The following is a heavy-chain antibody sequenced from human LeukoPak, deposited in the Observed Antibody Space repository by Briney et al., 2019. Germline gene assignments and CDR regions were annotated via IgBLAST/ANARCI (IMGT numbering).Heavy chain of an antibody. J-gene: IGHJ4*02. V-gene: IGHV3-23*01. CDR1: GFTFSTFA. Sequence: GGSLRLSCAASGFTFSTFAMIWVRQPPGKGLEWVSSIFPSGGEIHYADSVRGRFTISRDNSKSTLSLQMTSLRAEDTAIYYCATYRQVLLPFESWGQGTLVTVSS. CDR2: IFPSGGEI. D-gene: IGHD2-8*02. CDR3: ATYRQVLLPFES.